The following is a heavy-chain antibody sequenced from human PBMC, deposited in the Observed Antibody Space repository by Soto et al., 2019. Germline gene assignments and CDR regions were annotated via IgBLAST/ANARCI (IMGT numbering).Heavy chain of an antibody. Sequence: GGSLRLSCAASGFTFSTYAMNWVRQAPGKGLEWVSNIGGSGRNTYYAESVKGRFTISRDNLEGTVHLQMTSLRAEDTAVYYCAKVMGSTSSTANFDYWGRGTLVTVSS. J-gene: IGHJ4*02. V-gene: IGHV3-23*01. CDR3: AKVMGSTSSTANFDY. D-gene: IGHD3-10*01. CDR1: GFTFSTYA. CDR2: IGGSGRNT.